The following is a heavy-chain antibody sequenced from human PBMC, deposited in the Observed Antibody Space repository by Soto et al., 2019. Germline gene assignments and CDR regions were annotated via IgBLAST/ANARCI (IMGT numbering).Heavy chain of an antibody. CDR3: AKDIGSADYFDH. V-gene: IGHV3-9*01. J-gene: IGHJ4*02. CDR1: GFTFDDYA. CDR2: ISWSGGAI. D-gene: IGHD2-15*01. Sequence: GGSLRLSCAASGFTFDDYAMHWVRQAPGKGLEWVSRISWSGGAIDYADSVRGRFTISRDNAKNSLYLQMNSLRPEDTAFYYCAKDIGSADYFDHWGQGTLVTVSS.